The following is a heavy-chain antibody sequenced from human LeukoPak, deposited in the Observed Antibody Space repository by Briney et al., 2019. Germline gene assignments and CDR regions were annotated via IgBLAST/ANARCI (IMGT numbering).Heavy chain of an antibody. J-gene: IGHJ3*02. Sequence: GASVKVSCKASGYTFTGYYMHWVRQAPGQGLEWMGWSNPNSGGTNYAQKFQGRVTMTRDTSISTAYMELSRLRSDYTAVYYCARDVYSGYDSDAFDIWGQGTMVTVSS. CDR2: SNPNSGGT. CDR1: GYTFTGYY. CDR3: ARDVYSGYDSDAFDI. D-gene: IGHD5-12*01. V-gene: IGHV1-2*02.